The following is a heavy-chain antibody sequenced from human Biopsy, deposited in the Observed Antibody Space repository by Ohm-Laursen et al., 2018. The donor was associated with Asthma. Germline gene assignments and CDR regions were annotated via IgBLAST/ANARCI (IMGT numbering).Heavy chain of an antibody. V-gene: IGHV3-53*01. J-gene: IGHJ4*02. CDR2: IYSGGTS. CDR3: ARGDSSGWSHYYFDY. CDR1: GFTVSRDH. D-gene: IGHD6-19*01. Sequence: GSLRLSCSALGFTVSRDHMFWVCQAPGKGLEWVSVIYSGGTSDTADSVRGRFTISRDFYKNTLYLQMDSLRAEDTAVYYCARGDSSGWSHYYFDYWGQGTLVTASS.